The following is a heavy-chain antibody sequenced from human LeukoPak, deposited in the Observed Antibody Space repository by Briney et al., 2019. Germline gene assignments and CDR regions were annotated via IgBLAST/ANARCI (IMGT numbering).Heavy chain of an antibody. J-gene: IGHJ4*02. D-gene: IGHD3-22*01. CDR1: GGSISSYY. CDR2: INHSGST. CDR3: ARGHSTSGYAFDY. V-gene: IGHV4-34*01. Sequence: SETLSLTCTVSGGSISSYYWSWIRQPPGKGLEWIGEINHSGSTNYNPSLKSRVTISVDTSKNQFSLKLSSVTAADTAVYYCARGHSTSGYAFDYWGQGTLVTVSS.